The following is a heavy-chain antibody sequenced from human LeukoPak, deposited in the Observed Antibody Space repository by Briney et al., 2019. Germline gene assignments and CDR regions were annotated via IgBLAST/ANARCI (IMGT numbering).Heavy chain of an antibody. Sequence: SQTLSLTCTVSGGSISSGGYYWSWIRQPPGKGLEWIGYIYHSGSTYYNPSLKSRVTISVDTSKNQFSLKLSSVTAADTAVYYCASVDTAMVNMYYFDYWGQGTLVTVSS. D-gene: IGHD5-18*01. J-gene: IGHJ4*02. CDR3: ASVDTAMVNMYYFDY. CDR1: GGSISSGGYY. CDR2: IYHSGST. V-gene: IGHV4-30-2*01.